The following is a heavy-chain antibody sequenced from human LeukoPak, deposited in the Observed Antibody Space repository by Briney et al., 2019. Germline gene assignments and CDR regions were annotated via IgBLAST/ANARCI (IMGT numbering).Heavy chain of an antibody. D-gene: IGHD1-26*01. CDR1: GGSINSSSYY. CDR2: IYTSGST. V-gene: IGHV4-61*02. Sequence: SETLSLTCTVSGGSINSSSYYWGWIRQPAGKGLEWIGRIYTSGSTNYNPSLKSRVTMSVDTSKNQFSLKLSSVTAADTAVYYCARDKDVGATDAFDIWGQGTMVTVSS. CDR3: ARDKDVGATDAFDI. J-gene: IGHJ3*02.